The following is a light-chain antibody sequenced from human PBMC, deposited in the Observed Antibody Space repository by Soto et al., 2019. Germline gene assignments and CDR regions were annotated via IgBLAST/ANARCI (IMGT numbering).Light chain of an antibody. CDR1: SSDVGSY. V-gene: IGLV2-23*01. CDR2: EGN. CDR3: CSFAGSSTYTWV. J-gene: IGLJ3*02. Sequence: QSVLTQPASVSGSPGQSITISCTGTSSDVGSYVSWYQQHPGKAPKLIIYEGNERPSGVSNRFSGPKSANTASLTTSGLQAEDEGDYYCCSFAGSSTYTWVFGGGTKVTVL.